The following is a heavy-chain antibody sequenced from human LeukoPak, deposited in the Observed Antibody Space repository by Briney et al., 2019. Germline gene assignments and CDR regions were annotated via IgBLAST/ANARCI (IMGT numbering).Heavy chain of an antibody. CDR1: GGSFSGYY. J-gene: IGHJ4*02. Sequence: SETLSLTCAVYGGSFSGYYWSWIRQPPGKGLEWIGEINHSGSTNYNPSLKSRVTISVDTSKNQFSLKLSSVTAADTAVYYCARRSVGYCSSTSCKDYWGQGTLVTVSS. D-gene: IGHD2-2*01. V-gene: IGHV4-34*01. CDR3: ARRSVGYCSSTSCKDY. CDR2: INHSGST.